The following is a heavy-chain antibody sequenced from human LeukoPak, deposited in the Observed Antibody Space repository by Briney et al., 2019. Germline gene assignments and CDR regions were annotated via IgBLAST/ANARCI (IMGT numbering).Heavy chain of an antibody. J-gene: IGHJ4*02. CDR1: GGSISSSDW. CDR3: ARHVYDGGFDGSGSTDY. Sequence: SGTLSLTCAVSGGSISSSDWWSWVRQPPGKGLEWIGEINHSGSTNYNPSLKSRVTIPVDTSKNQFSLKLSSVTAADTAVYYCARHVYDGGFDGSGSTDYWGQGTLVTVSS. CDR2: INHSGST. V-gene: IGHV4-4*02. D-gene: IGHD3-10*01.